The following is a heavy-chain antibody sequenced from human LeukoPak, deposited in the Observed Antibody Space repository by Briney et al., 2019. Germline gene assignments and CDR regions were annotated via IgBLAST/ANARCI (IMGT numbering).Heavy chain of an antibody. V-gene: IGHV3-74*01. CDR3: ARSRQPYYYGSGGSWFDP. J-gene: IGHJ5*02. D-gene: IGHD3-10*01. Sequence: GGSLRLSCAASGFTFSTYWMHWVRQAPGKGLVWVSHINSDGSSSTYADSVKCRFTISRDNAKNTLYLQMNSLRAEDTAVYYCARSRQPYYYGSGGSWFDPWGQGTLVTVSS. CDR1: GFTFSTYW. CDR2: INSDGSSS.